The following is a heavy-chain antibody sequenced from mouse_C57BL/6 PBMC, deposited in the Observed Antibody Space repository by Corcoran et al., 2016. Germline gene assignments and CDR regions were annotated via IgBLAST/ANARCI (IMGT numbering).Heavy chain of an antibody. CDR1: GFSLSTSGMG. Sequence: QVTLKESGPGILQSSQTLSLTCSFSGFSLSTSGMGVSWIRQPSGKGLEWLAHIYWDDDKRYNPSLKSRLTISKDTSINQVFLKITTVDTADTATYYGARRDYYGSSDWYFDVWGTGTTVTVSS. J-gene: IGHJ1*03. V-gene: IGHV8-12*01. CDR2: IYWDDDK. D-gene: IGHD1-1*01. CDR3: ARRDYYGSSDWYFDV.